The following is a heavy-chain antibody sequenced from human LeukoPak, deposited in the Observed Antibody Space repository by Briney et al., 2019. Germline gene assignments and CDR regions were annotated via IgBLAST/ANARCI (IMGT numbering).Heavy chain of an antibody. J-gene: IGHJ4*02. D-gene: IGHD4-17*01. CDR2: ISYDGSNK. Sequence: PGRSLRLSCAASGFTFSSYAMHWVRQAPGKGLEWVAVISYDGSNKYYADSVKGRFTISRDNSKNTLYLQMNSLRAEDTAVYYCARDFISFSRGDYALPFDYWGQGTLVTVSS. V-gene: IGHV3-30-3*01. CDR3: ARDFISFSRGDYALPFDY. CDR1: GFTFSSYA.